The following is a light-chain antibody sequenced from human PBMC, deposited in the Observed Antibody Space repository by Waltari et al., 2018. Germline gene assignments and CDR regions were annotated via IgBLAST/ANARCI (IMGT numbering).Light chain of an antibody. Sequence: DIQMTQSPSSLSASVGDRVTITCQASQDIRENLNWFQRKPGKAPQVLIFDAYNSQAAVPSRFSGSGSGTDFAFTISSLQPEDIGTYFCQQYANLPLTFGGGTRVEIK. CDR1: QDIREN. J-gene: IGKJ4*01. CDR3: QQYANLPLT. V-gene: IGKV1-33*01. CDR2: DAY.